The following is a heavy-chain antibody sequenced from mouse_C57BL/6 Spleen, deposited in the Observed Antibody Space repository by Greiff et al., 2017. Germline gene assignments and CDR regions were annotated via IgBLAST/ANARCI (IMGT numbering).Heavy chain of an antibody. J-gene: IGHJ2*01. CDR1: GYTFTSYW. CDR2: IDPSDSYT. CDR3: ARRATVVAKDY. V-gene: IGHV1-50*01. D-gene: IGHD1-1*01. Sequence: QVQLQQPGAELVKPGASVKLSCKASGYTFTSYWMQWVKQRPGQGLAWIGEIDPSDSYTNYNQKFKGKATLTVDTSSSTAYMQLSSLTSEDSAVYYCARRATVVAKDYWGQGTTLTVSS.